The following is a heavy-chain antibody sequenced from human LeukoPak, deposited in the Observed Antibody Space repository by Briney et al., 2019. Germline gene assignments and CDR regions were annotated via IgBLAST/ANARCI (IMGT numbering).Heavy chain of an antibody. D-gene: IGHD2-8*01. CDR3: AKVDVLMVYATFSSYYFDY. J-gene: IGHJ4*02. Sequence: GGSLRLSCAASGFTFSSYAMGWVRQAPGKGLEWVSAISGSGGSTYYADSVKGRFTISRDNSKNTLYLQMNSLRAEDTAVYYCAKVDVLMVYATFSSYYFDYWGQGTLVTVSS. CDR1: GFTFSSYA. V-gene: IGHV3-23*01. CDR2: ISGSGGST.